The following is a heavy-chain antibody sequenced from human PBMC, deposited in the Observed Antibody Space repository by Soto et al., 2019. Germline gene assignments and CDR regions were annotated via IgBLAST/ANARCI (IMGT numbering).Heavy chain of an antibody. CDR2: IYYSGST. CDR3: ARVSQQRTTRGWFDP. V-gene: IGHV4-59*01. CDR1: GGSISSYY. Sequence: SETLSLTCTVSGGSISSYYWSWIRQPPGKGLEWIGYIYYSGSTNYNPSLKSRVTISVDTSKNQFSLKLSSATAADTAVYYCARVSQQRTTRGWFDPWGQGTLVTVSS. D-gene: IGHD6-13*01. J-gene: IGHJ5*02.